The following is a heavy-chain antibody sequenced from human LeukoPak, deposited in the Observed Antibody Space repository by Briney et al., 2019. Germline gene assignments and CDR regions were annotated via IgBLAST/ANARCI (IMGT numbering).Heavy chain of an antibody. V-gene: IGHV4-34*01. CDR2: INHSGST. D-gene: IGHD6-13*01. J-gene: IGHJ5*02. Sequence: MPSETLSLTCAVYGGSFSGYYWSWIRQPPGKGLEWIGEINHSGSTNYNPSLKSRVTISVDTSKNQFSLKLSSVTAADTAVYYCARLDSSSSWYGFDPWGQGTLVTVSS. CDR3: ARLDSSSSWYGFDP. CDR1: GGSFSGYY.